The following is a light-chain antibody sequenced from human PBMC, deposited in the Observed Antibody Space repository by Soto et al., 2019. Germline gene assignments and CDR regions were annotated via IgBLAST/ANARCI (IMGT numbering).Light chain of an antibody. V-gene: IGKV3-11*01. J-gene: IGKJ4*01. CDR1: QSVSNY. CDR3: QQHTNWPLT. CDR2: DAS. Sequence: EIVLTQPPATLSLSPGERATLSCRARQSVSNYLAWYQQKPGQAPRLLVYDASNRATGIPARFSGSGSGTDFTLTISSLEPEDSAVYYCQQHTNWPLTFGGGTKVEIK.